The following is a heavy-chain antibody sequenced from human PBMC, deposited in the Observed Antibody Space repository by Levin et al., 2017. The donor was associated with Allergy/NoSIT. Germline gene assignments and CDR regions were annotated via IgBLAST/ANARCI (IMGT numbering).Heavy chain of an antibody. J-gene: IGHJ4*02. D-gene: IGHD6-13*01. CDR1: GFSLSTSGVG. V-gene: IGHV2-5*02. CDR3: VGGPYASSWY. Sequence: QTLSLTCTFSGFSLSTSGVGVGWIRQPPGKAPEWLALVYWDDDKRYSPSLKSRLTITKDTSKNQVVVTMTNMDPVDTATYYCVGGPYASSWYWGQGTLVTVSS. CDR2: VYWDDDK.